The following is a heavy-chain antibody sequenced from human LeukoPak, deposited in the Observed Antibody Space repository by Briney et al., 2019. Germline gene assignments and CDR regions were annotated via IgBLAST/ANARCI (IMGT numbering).Heavy chain of an antibody. D-gene: IGHD5-18*01. CDR3: ARDLRNIAQLWSRFDY. V-gene: IGHV1-46*01. Sequence: ASVKVSCKASGYTFTSYYMHWVRQAPGQGLEWMGKINPSGGSTSYAQKFQDRVTMTRDTSTSTVYMELSSPRSEDTAVYYCARDLRNIAQLWSRFDYWGQGTLVTVSS. CDR1: GYTFTSYY. CDR2: INPSGGST. J-gene: IGHJ4*02.